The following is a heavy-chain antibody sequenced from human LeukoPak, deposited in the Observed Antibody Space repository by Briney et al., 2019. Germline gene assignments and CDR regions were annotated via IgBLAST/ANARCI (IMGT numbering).Heavy chain of an antibody. Sequence: GGSLRLSCAASGFTLSTYWMHWVRQAPGKGLEWVSRINPDGITTTCADSVKGRFTISRDNAKNTLFLQMNSLRAEDTAVYYCARDYYYGMDVWGQGTTITVSS. V-gene: IGHV3-74*01. J-gene: IGHJ6*02. CDR1: GFTLSTYW. CDR2: INPDGITT. CDR3: ARDYYYGMDV.